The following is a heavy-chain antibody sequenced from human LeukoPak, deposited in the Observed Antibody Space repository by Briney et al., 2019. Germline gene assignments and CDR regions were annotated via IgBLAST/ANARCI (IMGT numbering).Heavy chain of an antibody. D-gene: IGHD2-15*01. Sequence: SQTLSLTCAVSGGSISSGGYSWSWIRQPPGKGPEWIGYIYHSGSTYYNPSLKSRVTISVDRSKNQFSLKLSSVTAADTAVYYCARGRYCSGGSCYYFDYWGQGTLVTVSS. CDR1: GGSISSGGYS. J-gene: IGHJ4*02. CDR2: IYHSGST. V-gene: IGHV4-30-2*01. CDR3: ARGRYCSGGSCYYFDY.